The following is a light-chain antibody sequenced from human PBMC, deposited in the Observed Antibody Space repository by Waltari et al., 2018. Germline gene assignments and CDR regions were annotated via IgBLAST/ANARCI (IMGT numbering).Light chain of an antibody. J-gene: IGLJ1*01. Sequence: QSVLTQPPSVSGAPGQRVTISCPGSSSNIGAGHDVNWYQHLPGTAPKLLIYGNNNRPSGVPDRFSGSKSGTSASLGITGLQAEDEADYYCQSYDSSLGGSRVFGTGTKVTVL. CDR3: QSYDSSLGGSRV. V-gene: IGLV1-40*01. CDR1: SSNIGAGHD. CDR2: GNN.